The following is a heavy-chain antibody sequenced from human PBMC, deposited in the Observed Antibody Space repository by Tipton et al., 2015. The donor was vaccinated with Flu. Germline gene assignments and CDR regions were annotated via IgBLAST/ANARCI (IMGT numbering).Heavy chain of an antibody. CDR3: AKGRGAASSSGVFDS. Sequence: TLSLTCTVSGGSINSHYWSWIRQPAGKGLEWIGRVYTSGNTIYNPSLKSRVTMSLDASKNQFSLSLTSVTAADSAVYFCAKGRGAASSSGVFDSWGQVTLVTVSS. V-gene: IGHV4-4*07. J-gene: IGHJ4*02. D-gene: IGHD6-6*01. CDR2: VYTSGNT. CDR1: GGSINSHY.